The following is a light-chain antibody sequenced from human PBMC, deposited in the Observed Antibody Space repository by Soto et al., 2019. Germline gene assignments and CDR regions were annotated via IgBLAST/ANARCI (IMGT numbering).Light chain of an antibody. CDR1: SSDVGRHDH. J-gene: IGLJ2*01. CDR2: DVY. V-gene: IGLV2-14*03. CDR3: SSHAGSSQVV. Sequence: QSALTQPASVSGSPGQSITISWTGTSSDVGRHDHVSWYQQHPGKAPKLMIYDVYNRPSGVSSRFSGSKSGNTASLTISGLQAEDEADYHCSSHAGSSQVVFGGGTKLTVL.